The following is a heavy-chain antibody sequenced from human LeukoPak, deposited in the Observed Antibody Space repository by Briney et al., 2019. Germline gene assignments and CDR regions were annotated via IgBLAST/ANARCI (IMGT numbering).Heavy chain of an antibody. CDR1: GDIVSSNSAA. V-gene: IGHV6-1*01. CDR3: AREQQLGYYYYYYGMDV. D-gene: IGHD6-13*01. CDR2: TYYRSKWYN. Sequence: SQTLSLTCAISGDIVSSNSAAWNWIRQSPSRGLEWLGRTYYRSKWYNDYAVSVKGRITINPDASKNQFSLQLNSVTPEDTAVYYCAREQQLGYYYYYYGMDVWGQGTTVTVSS. J-gene: IGHJ6*02.